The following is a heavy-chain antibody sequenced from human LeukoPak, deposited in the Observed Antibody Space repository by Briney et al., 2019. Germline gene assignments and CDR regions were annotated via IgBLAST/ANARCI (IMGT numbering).Heavy chain of an antibody. V-gene: IGHV1-2*02. Sequence: GASVKVSCKASGYTFTGYYMHWVRQAPGQGLEWMGWINPNSGGTNYAQKFQGRVTMTRDTSISTAYMEPSRLRSDDTAVYYCAREDGLRGNWFDPWGQGTLVTVSS. D-gene: IGHD3-10*01. CDR2: INPNSGGT. CDR1: GYTFTGYY. CDR3: AREDGLRGNWFDP. J-gene: IGHJ5*02.